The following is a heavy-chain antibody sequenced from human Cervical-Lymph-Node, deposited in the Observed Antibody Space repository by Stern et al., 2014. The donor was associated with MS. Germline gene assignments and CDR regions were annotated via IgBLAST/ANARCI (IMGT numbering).Heavy chain of an antibody. V-gene: IGHV7-4-1*02. CDR1: GYTFTSYA. D-gene: IGHD2-2*01. J-gene: IGHJ6*04. CDR3: ARSTFQRDYSYYGMDV. Sequence: VQLVQSGSELKKPGASVKVSCKASGYTFTSYAMNWVRQAPGQGLEWMGWINTNTGDPKCAQGFTGRFVFSLDPSVSTAFLQISGLKAEDTAVYYCARSTFQRDYSYYGMDVWGEGTTVTVSS. CDR2: INTNTGDP.